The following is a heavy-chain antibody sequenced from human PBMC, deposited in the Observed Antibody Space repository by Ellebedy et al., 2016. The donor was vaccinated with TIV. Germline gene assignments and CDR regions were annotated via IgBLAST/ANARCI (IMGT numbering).Heavy chain of an antibody. D-gene: IGHD3-22*01. V-gene: IGHV1-2*02. Sequence: AASVKVSCKASGYTFTGYYMHWVRQAPGQGLEWMGWINPNSGGTNYAQKFQGRVTMTRNTSISTAYMELSSLRSEDTAVYYYARGGDYDSSGYYYAGDYWGQGTLVTVSS. CDR1: GYTFTGYY. CDR3: ARGGDYDSSGYYYAGDY. J-gene: IGHJ4*02. CDR2: INPNSGGT.